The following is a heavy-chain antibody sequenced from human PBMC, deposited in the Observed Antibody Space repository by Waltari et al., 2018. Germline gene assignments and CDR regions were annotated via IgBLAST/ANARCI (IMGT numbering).Heavy chain of an antibody. D-gene: IGHD3-16*02. CDR2: DSAYNGST. J-gene: IGHJ6*02. CDR1: GYTFTSYG. V-gene: IGHV1-18*01. Sequence: QVQLVQSGAEVKKPGASVKVSCKASGYTFTSYGISWVRQAPGQGLEWMGWDSAYNGSTKYAQKLQGRVTMTTDTSTSTAYMELRSLRSDDTAVYYCAGGMMTFGGVIVYGMDVWGQGTTVTVSS. CDR3: AGGMMTFGGVIVYGMDV.